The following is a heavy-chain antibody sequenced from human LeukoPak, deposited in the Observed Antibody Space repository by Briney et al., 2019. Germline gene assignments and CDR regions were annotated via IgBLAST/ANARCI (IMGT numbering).Heavy chain of an antibody. V-gene: IGHV1-2*02. CDR3: AGANYYGSGSYYNDAGWFDP. CDR2: INPNSGGT. D-gene: IGHD3-10*01. CDR1: GYTFTGYY. Sequence: ASVKVSCKASGYTFTGYYMHWVRQAPGQGLEWMGWINPNSGGTNYAQKFQGRVTMTRDTSISTAYMELSRLRSDDTAVYYCAGANYYGSGSYYNDAGWFDPWGQGTLVTVSS. J-gene: IGHJ5*02.